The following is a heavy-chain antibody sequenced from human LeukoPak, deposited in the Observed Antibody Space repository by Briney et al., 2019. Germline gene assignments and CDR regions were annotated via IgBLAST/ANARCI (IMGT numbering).Heavy chain of an antibody. CDR3: ARVGFRSTMVRGVMGYFDY. CDR1: GYTFTSYY. CDR2: INPSGGST. J-gene: IGHJ4*02. D-gene: IGHD3-10*01. V-gene: IGHV1-46*01. Sequence: GASVKVSCKASGYTFTSYYMHWVRQAPGQGLEWMGIINPSGGSTSYAQKFQGRVTMTGDTSTSTVYMELSSLRSEDTAVYYCARVGFRSTMVRGVMGYFDYWGQGTLVTVSS.